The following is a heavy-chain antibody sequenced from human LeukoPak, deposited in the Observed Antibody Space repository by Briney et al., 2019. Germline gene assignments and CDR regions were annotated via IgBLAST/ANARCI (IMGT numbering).Heavy chain of an antibody. CDR2: ISSSGSTI. D-gene: IGHD5-24*01. CDR3: AREGMATTVDY. CDR1: GFTFSSYE. Sequence: GGSLRLPCAASGFTFSSYEMNWVRQAPGKGLEWVSYISSSGSTIYYADSVKGRFTISRDNAKNSLYLQMNSLRAEDTAVYYCAREGMATTVDYWGQGTLVTVSS. J-gene: IGHJ4*02. V-gene: IGHV3-48*03.